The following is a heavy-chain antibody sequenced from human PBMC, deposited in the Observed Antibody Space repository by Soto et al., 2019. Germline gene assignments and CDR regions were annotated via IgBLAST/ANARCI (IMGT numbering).Heavy chain of an antibody. Sequence: PSQTLSLTCAISGDSVSSNSAAWNWIRQSPSRGLEWLGRTYYRSKWYNDYAVSVKSRITINPDTSKNQFSLQLNSVTPEDTAVYYCARARDSSSSDYFYYYYGMDVWRQGTTVTVSS. CDR3: ARARDSSSSDYFYYYYGMDV. CDR1: GDSVSSNSAA. V-gene: IGHV6-1*01. J-gene: IGHJ6*02. CDR2: TYYRSKWYN. D-gene: IGHD6-6*01.